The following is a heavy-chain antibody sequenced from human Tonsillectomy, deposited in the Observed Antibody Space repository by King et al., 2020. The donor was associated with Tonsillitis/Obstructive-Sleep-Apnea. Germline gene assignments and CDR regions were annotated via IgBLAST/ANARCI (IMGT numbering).Heavy chain of an antibody. D-gene: IGHD3-22*01. Sequence: QLVQSGAEVKKPGESLRISCKGSGYSFPTYWISWVRQMPGKGLEWMGRIDPSDSYTDYSPSFQGRVTISADKSLSTAYLQWSSLKASDTAMYYCARSDSRGYYLVAFDIWGQGTMVTVSS. CDR3: ARSDSRGYYLVAFDI. CDR1: GYSFPTYW. CDR2: IDPSDSYT. J-gene: IGHJ3*02. V-gene: IGHV5-10-1*01.